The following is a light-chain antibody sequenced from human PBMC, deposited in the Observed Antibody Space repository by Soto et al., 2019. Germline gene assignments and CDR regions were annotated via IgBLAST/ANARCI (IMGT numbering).Light chain of an antibody. J-gene: IGKJ1*01. V-gene: IGKV3-20*01. Sequence: EIVMTQSPATLSVSPGERATLSCRASQSVSSSYLAWYQQKPGQAPTLLIYRTSTRATGIPVRFSGSGSGADFTLTISRLEPEDFAMYYCQQYGTSRWTFGQGTKVDIK. CDR2: RTS. CDR3: QQYGTSRWT. CDR1: QSVSSSY.